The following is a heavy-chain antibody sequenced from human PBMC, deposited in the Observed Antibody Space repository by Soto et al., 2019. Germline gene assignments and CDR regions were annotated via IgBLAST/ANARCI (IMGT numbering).Heavy chain of an antibody. CDR1: GYTFTSYY. V-gene: IGHV1-46*01. D-gene: IGHD5-18*01. CDR3: ARDGIQLWVLDY. J-gene: IGHJ4*02. CDR2: INPSGGST. Sequence: QVQLVQSGAEVKKPGASVKVSYKASGYTFTSYYMHWVRQAPGQGLEWMGIINPSGGSTSYAQKFQGRVTMTRDTSTSTVYMELSSLRSEDTAVYYCARDGIQLWVLDYWGQGTLVTVSS.